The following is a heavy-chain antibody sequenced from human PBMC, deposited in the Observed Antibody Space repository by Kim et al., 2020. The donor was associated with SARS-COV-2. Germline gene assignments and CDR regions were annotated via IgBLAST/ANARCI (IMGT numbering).Heavy chain of an antibody. CDR3: ARRDTTFLYYYYPMDV. Sequence: SETLSLTCTVSGGSISSRNYYWGWIRQPPGKGLEWIGTVDYRGSIYYNASLRSRVTISADTSNNQFSLMLSSVTAADTAVYYCARRDTTFLYYYYPMDVWGQGTTVNVSS. D-gene: IGHD1-1*01. J-gene: IGHJ6*02. CDR1: GGSISSRNYY. CDR2: VDYRGSI. V-gene: IGHV4-39*01.